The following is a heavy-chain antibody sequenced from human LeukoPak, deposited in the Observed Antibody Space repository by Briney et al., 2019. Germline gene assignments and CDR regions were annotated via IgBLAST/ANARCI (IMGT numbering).Heavy chain of an antibody. CDR3: ARGVWFDP. Sequence: PSETLSLTCAVYGGSFSGYYWSWIRQPPGKGLEWIGEINHSGSTNYNPSLKSRVTISVDTSKNQFSLKLSSVTAADTAVYYCARGVWFDPWGQGTLVTVSS. J-gene: IGHJ5*02. V-gene: IGHV4-34*01. CDR1: GGSFSGYY. CDR2: INHSGST.